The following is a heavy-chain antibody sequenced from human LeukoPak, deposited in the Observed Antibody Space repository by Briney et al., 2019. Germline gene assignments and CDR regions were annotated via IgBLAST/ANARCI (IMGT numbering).Heavy chain of an antibody. V-gene: IGHV4-59*08. Sequence: SETLSLTCTVSGDSLSSHYWSWIRQPPGKGLEWIGYIYGSGSTHYDPSLRSRVTISGDTSKNQFSLKLTPVTAADTAVYYCARNVGWYSHDSWGQGTLVTVSS. D-gene: IGHD6-19*01. CDR3: ARNVGWYSHDS. CDR2: IYGSGST. J-gene: IGHJ4*02. CDR1: GDSLSSHY.